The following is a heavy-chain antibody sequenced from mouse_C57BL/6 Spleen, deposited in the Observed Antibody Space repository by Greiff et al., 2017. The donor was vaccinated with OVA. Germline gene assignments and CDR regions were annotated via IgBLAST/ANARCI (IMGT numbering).Heavy chain of an antibody. Sequence: QVQLQQPGAELVRPGTSVKLSCKASGYTFTSYWMHWVKQRPGQGLEWIGVIDPSDSYTNYNQKFKGKATLTVDTSSSTAYMQLSSLTSEDSAVYYCARTGRYYAMDYWGQGTSVTVSS. CDR1: GYTFTSYW. V-gene: IGHV1-59*01. CDR3: ARTGRYYAMDY. J-gene: IGHJ4*01. CDR2: IDPSDSYT.